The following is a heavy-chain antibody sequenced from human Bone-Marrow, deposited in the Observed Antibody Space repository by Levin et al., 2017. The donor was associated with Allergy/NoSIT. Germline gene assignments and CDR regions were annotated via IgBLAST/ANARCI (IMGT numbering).Heavy chain of an antibody. J-gene: IGHJ2*01. Sequence: GGSLRLSCAASGFTFSSYAMSWVRQAPGKGLEWVSAISGSGGSTYYADSVKGRFTISRDNSKNTLYLQMNSLRAEDTAVYYCAKHKDSSGWSTRGWYFDLWGRGTLVTVSS. CDR1: GFTFSSYA. D-gene: IGHD6-19*01. CDR3: AKHKDSSGWSTRGWYFDL. CDR2: ISGSGGST. V-gene: IGHV3-23*01.